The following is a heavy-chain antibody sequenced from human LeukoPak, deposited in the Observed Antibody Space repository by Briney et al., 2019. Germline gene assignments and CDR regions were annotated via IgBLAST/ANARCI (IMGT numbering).Heavy chain of an antibody. CDR1: GYSISSASY. V-gene: IGHV4-38-2*01. CDR2: IYHSGSP. J-gene: IGHJ4*02. CDR3: ARPISSQGYFGVVID. Sequence: PSETLSLTCAVSGYSISSASYWGWIRQPPGKGLEWPGNIYHSGSPYYNSSLKRRVTISVDTSRNQFSLKLSSVTAADTAVYYCARPISSQGYFGVVIDWGQGTLVTVSS. D-gene: IGHD3-3*01.